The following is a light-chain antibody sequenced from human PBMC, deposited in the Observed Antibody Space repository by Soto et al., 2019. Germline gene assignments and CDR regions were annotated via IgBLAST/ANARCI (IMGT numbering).Light chain of an antibody. CDR3: QVWDSSSDPVV. J-gene: IGLJ2*01. CDR2: DDS. Sequence: SYELTHPPSVSVVPGQTARITCGGKNIGSKSVHWYQQKPGQAPVLVVYDDSDRPSGIPERFSGSNSGNTATLTISRVEAGDEADYYCQVWDSSSDPVVFGGGTQLTVL. V-gene: IGLV3-21*02. CDR1: NIGSKS.